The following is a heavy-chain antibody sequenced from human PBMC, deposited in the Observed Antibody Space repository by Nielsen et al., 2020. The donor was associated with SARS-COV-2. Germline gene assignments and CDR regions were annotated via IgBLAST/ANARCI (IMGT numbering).Heavy chain of an antibody. CDR1: GFTFSTFS. Sequence: GESLKISCAASGFTFSTFSMHWVRQAPGKGLVWVSRINGDGSKTGYADSVKGRFTISRDNAKNTLYLQMNSLRAEDTAVYYCARLWDDGYYFDTGPYDYWGQGTLVTVSS. CDR3: ARLWDDGYYFDTGPYDY. CDR2: INGDGSKT. D-gene: IGHD3-22*01. V-gene: IGHV3-74*01. J-gene: IGHJ4*02.